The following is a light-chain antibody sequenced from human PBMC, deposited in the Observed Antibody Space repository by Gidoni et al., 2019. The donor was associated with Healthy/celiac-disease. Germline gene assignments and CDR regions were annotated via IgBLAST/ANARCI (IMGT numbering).Light chain of an antibody. Sequence: DIQMTQSPYTLSASVGDRVTITCRASQSLSSWLAWYQQKPGKAPKLLIYDASSLESVVPSRFSGSGSGKEFTLTISSLQPDDFATYYCQQYNSYPYPFGQGTKLEIK. J-gene: IGKJ2*01. CDR3: QQYNSYPYP. CDR1: QSLSSW. CDR2: DAS. V-gene: IGKV1-5*01.